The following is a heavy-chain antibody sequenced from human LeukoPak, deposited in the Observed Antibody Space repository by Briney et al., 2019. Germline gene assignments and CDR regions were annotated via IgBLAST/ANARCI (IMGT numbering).Heavy chain of an antibody. D-gene: IGHD6-13*01. CDR1: GFTFSSYE. J-gene: IGHJ4*02. V-gene: IGHV3-7*01. Sequence: PGGSLRLSCAASGFTFSSYEMNWVRQAPGKGLEWVANIKHDGSEDYYLDSVKGRFTISRDNAKSSMWLQMNSLRAEDTAVYYCARSGGSWYREPLDYWGQGTLVTVSS. CDR3: ARSGGSWYREPLDY. CDR2: IKHDGSED.